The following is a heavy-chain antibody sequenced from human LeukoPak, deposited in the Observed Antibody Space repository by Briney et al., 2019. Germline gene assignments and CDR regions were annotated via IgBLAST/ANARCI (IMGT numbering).Heavy chain of an antibody. Sequence: SETLSLTCTVSGGSISSYYWSWIRQPPGKGLEWIGYIYYSGTTKYNPSLKSRVTISVDTSKNQFSLKLSSVTAADTAVYYCARDPGDRYDYWGQGTLVTVSS. D-gene: IGHD4-17*01. CDR3: ARDPGDRYDY. CDR1: GGSISSYY. CDR2: IYYSGTT. V-gene: IGHV4-59*01. J-gene: IGHJ4*02.